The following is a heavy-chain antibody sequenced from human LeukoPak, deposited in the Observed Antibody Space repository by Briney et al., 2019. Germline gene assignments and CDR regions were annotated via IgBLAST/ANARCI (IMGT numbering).Heavy chain of an antibody. CDR1: GFKFDDNG. Sequence: GGSLRLSCAASGFKFDDNGMSWVRQAPGKGLEWVSGINWNGGSTGYADSVKGRFTISRDNAKNSLYLQMNSLRAEDTAVYYCARDPEGTVSNFDYWGQGTLVTVSS. CDR2: INWNGGST. CDR3: ARDPEGTVSNFDY. D-gene: IGHD4-17*01. J-gene: IGHJ4*02. V-gene: IGHV3-20*04.